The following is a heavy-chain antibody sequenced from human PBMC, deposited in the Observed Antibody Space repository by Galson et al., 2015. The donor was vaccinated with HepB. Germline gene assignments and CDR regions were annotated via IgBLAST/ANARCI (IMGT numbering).Heavy chain of an antibody. CDR2: IIPIFGTA. CDR3: ARDFRISNLQPVDTAMVTNAVYYYGMDV. D-gene: IGHD5-18*01. J-gene: IGHJ6*02. V-gene: IGHV1-69*13. CDR1: GGTFSSYA. Sequence: SVKVSCKASGGTFSSYAISWVRQAPGQGLEWMGGIIPIFGTANYAQKFQGRVTITADESTSTAYMELSSLRSEDTAVYYCARDFRISNLQPVDTAMVTNAVYYYGMDVWG.